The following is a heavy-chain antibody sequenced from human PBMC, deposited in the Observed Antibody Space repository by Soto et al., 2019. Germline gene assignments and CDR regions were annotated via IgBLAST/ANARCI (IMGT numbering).Heavy chain of an antibody. CDR1: GDSVSSNSAA. D-gene: IGHD5-18*01. Sequence: PSQTLSLTCAISGDSVSSNSAAWNWIRQSPSRGLEWLGRTYYRSKWYNDYAVSVKSRITINPDTSKNQFSLQRNSVTPEDTAVYYCARACVDTAMEYYYYYYGMDVWGQGTTVTVSS. CDR3: ARACVDTAMEYYYYYYGMDV. J-gene: IGHJ6*02. V-gene: IGHV6-1*01. CDR2: TYYRSKWYN.